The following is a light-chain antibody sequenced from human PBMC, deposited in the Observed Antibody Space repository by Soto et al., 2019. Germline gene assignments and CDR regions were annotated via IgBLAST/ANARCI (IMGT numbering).Light chain of an antibody. CDR1: QDIGNH. CDR2: AAS. Sequence: DIQMTQSPSAMSASVGDSITISFRASQDIGNHLAWFQQKPGKVPQRLIYAASSLRTGVPSRFSGSGSGTDFTLTINSLQPEDFATYYCLQHDSFPPTFGQGTRLEIK. J-gene: IGKJ5*01. V-gene: IGKV1-17*03. CDR3: LQHDSFPPT.